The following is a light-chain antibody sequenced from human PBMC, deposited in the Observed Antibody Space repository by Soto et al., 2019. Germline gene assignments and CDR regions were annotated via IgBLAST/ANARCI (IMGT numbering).Light chain of an antibody. CDR2: DVS. CDR1: RSDIGAFDS. CDR3: SSYTSRNTVV. Sequence: QSALTQPASVSGSPGQPITISCTGTRSDIGAFDSVSWYQHHPGRAPKLLISDVSNRPAGVSDRFSGSKSGNTASLTISGLQAEDEADYYCSSYTSRNTVVFGGGTQLTVL. J-gene: IGLJ3*02. V-gene: IGLV2-14*03.